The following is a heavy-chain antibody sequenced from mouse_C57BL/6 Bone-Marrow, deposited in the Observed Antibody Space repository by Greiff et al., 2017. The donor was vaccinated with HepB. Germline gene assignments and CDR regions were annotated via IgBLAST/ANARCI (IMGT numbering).Heavy chain of an antibody. CDR1: GYTFTSYG. V-gene: IGHV1-81*01. CDR2: IYPRSGNI. D-gene: IGHD2-13*01. J-gene: IGHJ2*01. CDR3: ARGEYWSSFDY. Sequence: VMLVESGAELARPGASVKLSCKASGYTFTSYGISWVKQGTGQGLEWIGEIYPRSGNIYYKEKVKGKATLTADKSSSTAFMELRSLTSEDSAVYLCARGEYWSSFDYWGQGTTLTVSS.